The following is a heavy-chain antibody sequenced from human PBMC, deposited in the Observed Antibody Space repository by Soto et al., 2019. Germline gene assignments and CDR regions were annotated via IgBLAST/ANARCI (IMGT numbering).Heavy chain of an antibody. V-gene: IGHV4-59*08. D-gene: IGHD4-17*01. CDR3: ARGGAYYGDYDIDY. CDR2: IYYSGST. Sequence: SETLSLTCTVSGGSISSYYWSWIRQPPGKGLEWIGYIYYSGSTSYNPSLKSRVTISVDTSKTQFSLKLTSVTAADTAMYYCARGGAYYGDYDIDYWGQGTLVTVSS. CDR1: GGSISSYY. J-gene: IGHJ4*02.